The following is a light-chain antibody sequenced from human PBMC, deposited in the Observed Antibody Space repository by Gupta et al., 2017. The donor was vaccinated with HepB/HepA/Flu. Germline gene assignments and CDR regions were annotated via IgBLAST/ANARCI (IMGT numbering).Light chain of an antibody. CDR1: QGISDY. V-gene: IGKV1-9*01. J-gene: IGKJ3*01. Sequence: DIHLTQSPSFVSASVGDRVTITCRASQGISDYLAWYQQKPGKAPKLLIYAASVLQSGVPSRFSGSGSWTDFSLTINNLQPEDFATYFCQQLHSYPRTFGQGTKVDIK. CDR3: QQLHSYPRT. CDR2: AAS.